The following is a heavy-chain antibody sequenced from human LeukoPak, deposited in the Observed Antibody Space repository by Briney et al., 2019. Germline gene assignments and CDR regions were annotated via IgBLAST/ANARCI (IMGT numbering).Heavy chain of an antibody. CDR1: GDSITSYY. CDR3: ARGSITVAGTFSYYYYMDV. V-gene: IGHV4-59*12. CDR2: TYYTGST. J-gene: IGHJ6*03. Sequence: SETLSLTCSVSGDSITSYYWNWIRQPLGKGLEWIGYTYYTGSTTYNPSLKSRVTTSVDTSKNQFSLNLNFVTASDTAVYYCARGSITVAGTFSYYYYMDVWGKGTTVTVSS. D-gene: IGHD6-19*01.